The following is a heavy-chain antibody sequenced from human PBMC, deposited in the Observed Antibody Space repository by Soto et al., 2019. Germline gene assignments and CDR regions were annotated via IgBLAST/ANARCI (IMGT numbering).Heavy chain of an antibody. Sequence: EVQLVESGGGLVQPGRSLRLSCAASGFTVDDYAMHWVRQAPGKGLEWVSGISWNSETIDYADSVKGRFTISRDNAHSSLFLQMNSLRPDDTALYYCAKDMKWGGMTTIHYFDSWGQGTLVTVSS. D-gene: IGHD4-17*01. V-gene: IGHV3-9*01. J-gene: IGHJ4*02. CDR2: ISWNSETI. CDR3: AKDMKWGGMTTIHYFDS. CDR1: GFTVDDYA.